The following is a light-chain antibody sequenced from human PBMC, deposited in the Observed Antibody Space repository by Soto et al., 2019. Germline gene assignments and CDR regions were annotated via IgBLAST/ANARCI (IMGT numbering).Light chain of an antibody. CDR3: QQYGGSPRT. CDR2: GAS. Sequence: EIVLTQSPGTLSLSPGERATLSCRASQSVNSIYLAWYQQKPVQAPRLLIYGASSRAAGIPDRFSGSGSGTDFTLTISRLEPEDFALYYCQQYGGSPRTFGQGTKVDIK. V-gene: IGKV3-20*01. J-gene: IGKJ1*01. CDR1: QSVNSIY.